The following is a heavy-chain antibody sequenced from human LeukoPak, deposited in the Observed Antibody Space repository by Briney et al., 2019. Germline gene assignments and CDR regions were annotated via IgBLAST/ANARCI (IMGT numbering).Heavy chain of an antibody. CDR3: VRRQALRGRHRAFDP. CDR1: GGTFSNYA. D-gene: IGHD6-25*01. J-gene: IGHJ5*02. V-gene: IGHV1-69*05. CDR2: IIPIFGTA. Sequence: SVKVSCKASGGTFSNYAISWVRQALGQGLEWLGGIIPIFGTAKYAQKFQGRVTITTDEATTTAYMELISLRSEDTAVYYCVRRQALRGRHRAFDPWGQGTLVTVTS.